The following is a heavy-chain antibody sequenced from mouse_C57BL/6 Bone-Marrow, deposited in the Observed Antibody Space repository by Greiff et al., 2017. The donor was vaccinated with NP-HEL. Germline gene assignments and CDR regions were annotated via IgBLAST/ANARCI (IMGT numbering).Heavy chain of an antibody. J-gene: IGHJ4*01. V-gene: IGHV1-26*01. CDR3: ARATYYDYDGAMDY. CDR1: GYTFTDYY. CDR2: INPNNGGT. D-gene: IGHD2-4*01. Sequence: VQLQQSGPELVKPGASVKISCKASGYTFTDYYMNWVKQSHGKSLEWIGDINPNNGGTSYNQKFKGKATLTVDKSSSTAYKELRSLTSEDSAVYYCARATYYDYDGAMDYWGQGTSVTVSS.